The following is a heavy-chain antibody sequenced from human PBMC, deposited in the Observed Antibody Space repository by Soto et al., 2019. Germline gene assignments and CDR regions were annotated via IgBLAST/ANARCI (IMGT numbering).Heavy chain of an antibody. D-gene: IGHD2-2*01. Sequence: PGGSLRLSCAASGFTFSSYGMTWVRQAPGKGLEWVSIISGGAHSSYYADSVKGRFTISRDNSNNTLYLQMNSLRAEDTAIYYCAKLGYCSSPRCPNFDYWGQGALVTVSS. CDR3: AKLGYCSSPRCPNFDY. J-gene: IGHJ4*02. CDR1: GFTFSSYG. CDR2: ISGGAHSS. V-gene: IGHV3-23*01.